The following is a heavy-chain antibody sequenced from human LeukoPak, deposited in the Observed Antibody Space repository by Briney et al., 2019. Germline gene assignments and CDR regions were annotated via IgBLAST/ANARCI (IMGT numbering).Heavy chain of an antibody. Sequence: SVKVSCKASGGTFSNYGIGWVRQAPGQGLEWMGGIIPIFGTANYAQNLQGRVTITADESTTTAYMELSSLRSDDTAVYYCARDVGVAIYYMDVWGKGTTVTVSS. V-gene: IGHV1-69*13. CDR1: GGTFSNYG. CDR3: ARDVGVAIYYMDV. J-gene: IGHJ6*03. D-gene: IGHD2-8*01. CDR2: IIPIFGTA.